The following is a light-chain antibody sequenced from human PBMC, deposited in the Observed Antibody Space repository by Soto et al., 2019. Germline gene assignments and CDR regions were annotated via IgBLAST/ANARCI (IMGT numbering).Light chain of an antibody. J-gene: IGKJ2*01. Sequence: EIVLTQSPGTLSLSPGERATLSCRASQSVSSSYLAWYQQKPGQAPRLLIYGASSRATGIPDMFSGSGSGTDFTLTISRLEPEDFAVYYCQQYGRLPGTFGQGTKVDIK. CDR3: QQYGRLPGT. CDR2: GAS. V-gene: IGKV3-20*01. CDR1: QSVSSSY.